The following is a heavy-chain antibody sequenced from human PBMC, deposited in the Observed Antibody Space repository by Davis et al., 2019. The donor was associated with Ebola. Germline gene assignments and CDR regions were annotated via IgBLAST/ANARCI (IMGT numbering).Heavy chain of an antibody. V-gene: IGHV3-74*01. CDR2: INSDGSST. CDR3: ARGPALDYYDSSGLLRRYSYGMDV. Sequence: PGGSLRLSCAASGFTFSSYWMHWVRQAPGKGLVWVSRINSDGSSTSYADSVKGRLTIPRDNAKNTLYLQMNSLRAEDTAVFYCARGPALDYYDSSGLLRRYSYGMDVWGLGTTVTVSS. D-gene: IGHD3-22*01. J-gene: IGHJ6*02. CDR1: GFTFSSYW.